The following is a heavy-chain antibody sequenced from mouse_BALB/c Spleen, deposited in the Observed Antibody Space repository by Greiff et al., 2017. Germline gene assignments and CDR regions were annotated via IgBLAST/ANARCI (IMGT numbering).Heavy chain of an antibody. Sequence: EVKLVESGGGLVKPGGSLKLSCAASGFTFSSYAMSWVRQTPEKRLEWVATISSGGSYTYYPDSVKGRFTISRDNAKNTLYLQMSSLRSEDTAMYYCARQGDYGDYYAMDYWGQGTSVTVSS. J-gene: IGHJ4*01. V-gene: IGHV5-9-3*01. CDR3: ARQGDYGDYYAMDY. CDR2: ISSGGSYT. D-gene: IGHD1-1*01. CDR1: GFTFSSYA.